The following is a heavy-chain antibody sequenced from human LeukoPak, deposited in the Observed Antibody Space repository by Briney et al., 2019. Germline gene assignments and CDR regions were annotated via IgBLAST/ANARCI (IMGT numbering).Heavy chain of an antibody. CDR2: INPNNGGT. CDR1: GDTFSDYY. CDR3: AIKTLGLLRKGGAMDV. J-gene: IGHJ6*03. V-gene: IGHV1-2*02. D-gene: IGHD5-12*01. Sequence: ASVKVSCKASGDTFSDYYAHWVRQAPGQRLEWMGWINPNNGGTNYAQKFQGRVTMTRDTSISTAYMELSRLRSDDTAVYYCAIKTLGLLRKGGAMDVWGKGTTVTVSS.